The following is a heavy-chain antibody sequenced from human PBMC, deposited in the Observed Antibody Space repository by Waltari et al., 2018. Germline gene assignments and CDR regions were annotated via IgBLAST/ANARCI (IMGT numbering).Heavy chain of an antibody. D-gene: IGHD3-22*01. CDR3: AKGNYRSGYDWFDP. J-gene: IGHJ5*02. Sequence: VQLVESGGGLVQPGGSLRLSCAASGFTFSSYGMHWVRQAPGKGLEWVAVISYDGSNKYYADSVKGRFTISRDNSKNTLYLQMNSLRAEDTAVYYCAKGNYRSGYDWFDPWGQGTLVTVSS. CDR2: ISYDGSNK. V-gene: IGHV3-30*18. CDR1: GFTFSSYG.